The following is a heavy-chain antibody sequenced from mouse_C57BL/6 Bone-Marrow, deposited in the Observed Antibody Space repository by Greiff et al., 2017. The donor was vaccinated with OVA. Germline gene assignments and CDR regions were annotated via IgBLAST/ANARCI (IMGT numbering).Heavy chain of an antibody. CDR3: TTYYYGSSYD. J-gene: IGHJ2*01. Sequence: EVQLQQSGAELVRPGASVKLSCTASGFNIKDDYMHWVKQRPEKGLEWIGWIEPENGDTEYASKFQGKATITADTSSNTAYLQLSSLTSEDTAVYYCTTYYYGSSYDWGQGTTLPVSS. CDR2: IEPENGDT. D-gene: IGHD1-1*01. V-gene: IGHV14-4*01. CDR1: GFNIKDDY.